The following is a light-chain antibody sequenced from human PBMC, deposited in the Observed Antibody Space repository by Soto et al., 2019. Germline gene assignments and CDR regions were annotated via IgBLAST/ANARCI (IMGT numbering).Light chain of an antibody. CDR1: SSNIGANP. J-gene: IGLJ2*01. CDR2: NND. V-gene: IGLV1-44*01. Sequence: QSVLTHPPSASGTPGQRVTISCSGSSSNIGANPVNWYQQLPGTAPKLLIYNNDQRPSGVPDRFSASKSGTSASLAISGLRSEDEADYYCEAWIDSLYGALFGGGTQLPVL. CDR3: EAWIDSLYGAL.